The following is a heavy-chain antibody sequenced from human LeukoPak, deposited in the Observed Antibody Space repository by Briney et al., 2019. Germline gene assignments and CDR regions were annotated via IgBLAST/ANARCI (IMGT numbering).Heavy chain of an antibody. Sequence: GRSLRLSCAASGFTFSSYAMSWVRQAPGKGLEWVSAISGSGGSTYYADSVKGRFTISRDNSKNTLYLQMNSLRAEDTAVYYCAKENGYYYDSSVLLGYWGQGTLVTVSS. D-gene: IGHD3-22*01. CDR3: AKENGYYYDSSVLLGY. J-gene: IGHJ4*02. V-gene: IGHV3-23*01. CDR2: ISGSGGST. CDR1: GFTFSSYA.